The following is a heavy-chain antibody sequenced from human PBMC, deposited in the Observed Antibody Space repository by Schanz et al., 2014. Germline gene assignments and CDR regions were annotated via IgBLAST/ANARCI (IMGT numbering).Heavy chain of an antibody. CDR2: ITAYNGDT. D-gene: IGHD3-16*01. CDR3: VRVPSRDVSFDL. J-gene: IGHJ2*01. V-gene: IGHV1-18*01. Sequence: QVQLVQSGAEVKKPGASVKVSCKASGYTFTSYGISWVRQAPGQGLEWMGWITAYNGDTNYALKLQGRVTMTTDTSTGTAYMELRSLRSDDTAVYYCVRVPSRDVSFDLWGRGTLVTVSS. CDR1: GYTFTSYG.